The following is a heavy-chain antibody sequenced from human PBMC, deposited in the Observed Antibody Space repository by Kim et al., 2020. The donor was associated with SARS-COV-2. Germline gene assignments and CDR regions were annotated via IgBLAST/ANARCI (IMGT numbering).Heavy chain of an antibody. CDR1: GFTFSSYW. CDR3: ALRGYPKQNYFDF. J-gene: IGHJ4*02. CDR2: IKQDGSEK. D-gene: IGHD5-18*01. Sequence: GGSLRLSCAASGFTFSSYWMSWVRQAPGKGLEWVANIKQDGSEKYYVDSVEGRFTISRDNAKNSLYLQMNSLRAEDTAVYYCALRGYPKQNYFDFWGQGTLVTVSS. V-gene: IGHV3-7*05.